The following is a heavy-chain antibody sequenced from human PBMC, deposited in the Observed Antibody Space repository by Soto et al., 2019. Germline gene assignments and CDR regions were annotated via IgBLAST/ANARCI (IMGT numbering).Heavy chain of an antibody. Sequence: EVQLVESGGGLVQPGGSLRLSCAASGFTFSSYSMNWVRQAPGKGLEWVSYISSSSSTIYYADSVKGRFTISRDNAKNSLYLQMNSLRAEDTAVYYCARANYYGSPGDFDYWGQETLVTVSS. V-gene: IGHV3-48*01. CDR1: GFTFSSYS. CDR3: ARANYYGSPGDFDY. CDR2: ISSSSSTI. J-gene: IGHJ4*02. D-gene: IGHD3-10*01.